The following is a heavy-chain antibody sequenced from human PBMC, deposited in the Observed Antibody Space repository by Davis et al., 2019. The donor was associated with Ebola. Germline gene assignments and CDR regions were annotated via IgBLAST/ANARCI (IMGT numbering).Heavy chain of an antibody. D-gene: IGHD6-19*01. CDR1: GGSISSGGYY. V-gene: IGHV4-31*03. Sequence: SETLSLTCTVSGGSISSGGYYWSWIRQHPGKGLEWIGYIYYSGSTYYNPSLKSRVAMSVDRSKNQFSLNLTSLTAADTAVYYCARVFHTSGAHTGPPKNYYFDHWGQGKLVTVSS. CDR3: ARVFHTSGAHTGPPKNYYFDH. CDR2: IYYSGST. J-gene: IGHJ4*02.